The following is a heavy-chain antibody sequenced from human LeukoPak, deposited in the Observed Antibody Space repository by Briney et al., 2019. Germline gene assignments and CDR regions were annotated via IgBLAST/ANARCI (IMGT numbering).Heavy chain of an antibody. CDR2: ISSSSSYI. CDR1: GFTFSSYS. V-gene: IGHV3-21*01. D-gene: IGHD6-13*01. J-gene: IGHJ6*03. CDR3: ARDGGSSSWYRLGRYYYYMDV. Sequence: KPGGSLRLSCAASGFTFSSYSMNWVRQAPGKGLEWVSSISSSSSYIYYADSVKGRFTISRDNAKNSLYLQMNSLRAEDTAVYYCARDGGSSSWYRLGRYYYYMDVWGKGTTVTVSS.